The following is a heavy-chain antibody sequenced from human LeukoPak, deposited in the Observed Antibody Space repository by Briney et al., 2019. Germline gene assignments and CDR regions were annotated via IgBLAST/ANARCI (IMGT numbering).Heavy chain of an antibody. Sequence: GGSLRLSCAASGFIFSRYAMSWVRQAPGKGLEWVSAISGSGGSTYYADSVKGRFTISSDNSKNTLYLQMNSLRAEDTAVYYCATDQRLYYYDSSGFHASDYWGQGTLVTVSS. CDR2: ISGSGGST. CDR1: GFIFSRYA. J-gene: IGHJ4*02. CDR3: ATDQRLYYYDSSGFHASDY. D-gene: IGHD3-22*01. V-gene: IGHV3-23*01.